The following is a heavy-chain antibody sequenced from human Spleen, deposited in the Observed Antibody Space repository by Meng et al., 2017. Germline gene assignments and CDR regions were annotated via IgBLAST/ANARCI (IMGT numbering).Heavy chain of an antibody. CDR2: IDYTEYT. CDR3: ARGPYTHGHFWYFDL. V-gene: IGHV4-39*01. J-gene: IGHJ2*01. Sequence: QLQVQESGPGLVKPSETLSLTCTVSGGSISSSSFYWVWIRQPPGMGLEWIGSIDYTEYTHFNASLKSRVTISIDTSRKQISLMLSSVTAADTAVYYCARGPYTHGHFWYFDLWGRGTLVTVSS. CDR1: GGSISSSSFY. D-gene: IGHD5-18*01.